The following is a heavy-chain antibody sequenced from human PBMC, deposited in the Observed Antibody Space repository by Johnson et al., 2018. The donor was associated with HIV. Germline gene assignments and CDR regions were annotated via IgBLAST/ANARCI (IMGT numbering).Heavy chain of an antibody. CDR3: ARDGGYSSSWYKYAFDI. D-gene: IGHD6-13*01. J-gene: IGHJ3*02. CDR1: GFTFSSYA. CDR2: ISYDGSHK. V-gene: IGHV3-30*04. Sequence: QVQLVESGGGVVQPGRSLRLSCAASGFTFSSYAMHWVRQAPGKGLEWVAVISYDGSHKYYADSVKGRFTISRDNSKNTLYLQMNSLRAEDTAVYYCARDGGYSSSWYKYAFDIWGQGTMVTVSS.